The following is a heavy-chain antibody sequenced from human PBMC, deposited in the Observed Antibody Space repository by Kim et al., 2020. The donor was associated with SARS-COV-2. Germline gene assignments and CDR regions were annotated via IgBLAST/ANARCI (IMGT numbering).Heavy chain of an antibody. V-gene: IGHV3-15*01. Sequence: GGSLRLSCAASGFTFSNAWMSWVRQAPGKGLEWVGRIKSKTDGGTTDYAAPVKGRFTISRDDSKNTLYLQMNSLKTEDTAVYYCTTVWLYGSSGYYWVSWLQGTVDYWGQRTLVTVSS. CDR1: GFTFSNAW. D-gene: IGHD3-22*01. CDR3: TTVWLYGSSGYYWVSWLQGTVDY. CDR2: IKSKTDGGTT. J-gene: IGHJ4*02.